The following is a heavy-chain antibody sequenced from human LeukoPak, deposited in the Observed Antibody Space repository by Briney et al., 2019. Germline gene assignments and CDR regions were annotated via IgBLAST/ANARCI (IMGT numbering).Heavy chain of an antibody. CDR2: ISSSGNTI. J-gene: IGHJ4*02. CDR3: ARGLRTDFWSGYYSYFDY. D-gene: IGHD3-3*01. CDR1: GFTLSSYE. Sequence: GGSLRLSCAASGFTLSSYEMNWVRRAPGKGLEWVSYISSSGNTIYYAGSVKGRLTISRDNAKNSLYLQMNSLRAEDTAVYYCARGLRTDFWSGYYSYFDYWGQGTLVTVSS. V-gene: IGHV3-48*03.